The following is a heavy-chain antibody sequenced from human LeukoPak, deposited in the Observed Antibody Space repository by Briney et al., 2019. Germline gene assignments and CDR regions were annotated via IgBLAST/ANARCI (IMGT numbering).Heavy chain of an antibody. D-gene: IGHD2-2*01. CDR1: GGTFSSYA. CDR2: IIPIFGTA. V-gene: IGHV1-69*13. Sequence: SVKVSCKASGGTFSSYAISWVRQAPGQGLEWMGGIIPIFGTANYAQKFQGRVTITADESTSTAYMELSSLRSEDTAVYYCAITNRQVPAAIDYWGQGTLVTVSS. CDR3: AITNRQVPAAIDY. J-gene: IGHJ4*02.